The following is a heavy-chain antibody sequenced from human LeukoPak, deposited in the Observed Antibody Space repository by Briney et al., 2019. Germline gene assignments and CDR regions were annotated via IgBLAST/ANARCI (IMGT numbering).Heavy chain of an antibody. CDR2: ICGSGNST. D-gene: IGHD2-15*01. J-gene: IGHJ4*02. Sequence: GGSLRLSCAASGLTFSGSAMSWVRQAPGKGLEWVSLICGSGNSTYYADSVKGRFTISRDNSKNTLYLQMNSRRAEDTAVYYCAKVLVLVSANRYYFDDWGQGTLVSVSS. CDR1: GLTFSGSA. CDR3: AKVLVLVSANRYYFDD. V-gene: IGHV3-23*01.